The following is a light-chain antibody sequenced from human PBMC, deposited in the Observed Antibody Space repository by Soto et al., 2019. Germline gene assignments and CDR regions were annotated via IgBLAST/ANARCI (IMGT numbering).Light chain of an antibody. Sequence: AIQLTQSPSSLSASVGDRVTITCRASQGIRGALAWYQQRPGKPPKMLIYDVSKLERGVPSRFSGSDSGTHFTLTISSLQAEDFATYYCQQFNSYQITFGQGTRLEIK. CDR1: QGIRGA. J-gene: IGKJ5*01. CDR2: DVS. V-gene: IGKV1-13*02. CDR3: QQFNSYQIT.